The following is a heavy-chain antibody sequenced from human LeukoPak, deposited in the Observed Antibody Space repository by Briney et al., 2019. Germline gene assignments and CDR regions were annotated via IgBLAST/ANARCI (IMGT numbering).Heavy chain of an antibody. CDR3: AREPPGNYDSSGYYYAYFDC. CDR2: INSDGSST. D-gene: IGHD3-22*01. J-gene: IGHJ4*02. Sequence: GGSLRLSCVASGFTFTSYWMHWVRQAPGKGLVWVSRINSDGSSTNYADSVKGRFTISRDNAKNSLYLQMNSLTDEDTAVYYCAREPPGNYDSSGYYYAYFDCWGQGTLVTVSS. V-gene: IGHV3-74*01. CDR1: GFTFTSYW.